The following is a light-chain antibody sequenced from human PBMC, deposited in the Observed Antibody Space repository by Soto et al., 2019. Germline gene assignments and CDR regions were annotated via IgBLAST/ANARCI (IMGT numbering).Light chain of an antibody. V-gene: IGLV2-14*03. CDR3: SAFTGTTYV. CDR2: DVS. Sequence: QSALTQPASMSGSPGQSFTISCTGTGSDVRGNKYVSWYQHYPGKAPKLMISDVSNRPSGVSDRFSGSKSGDTASLTISWLQAEDEADYYCSAFTGTTYVFGTGTKVTVL. J-gene: IGLJ1*01. CDR1: GSDVRGNKY.